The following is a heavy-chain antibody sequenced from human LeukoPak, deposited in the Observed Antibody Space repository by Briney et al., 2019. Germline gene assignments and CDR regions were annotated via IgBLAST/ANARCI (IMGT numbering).Heavy chain of an antibody. J-gene: IGHJ4*02. Sequence: ASVKVSCKVSGHILSELSLHWVRQAPGKGLEWLGGFDPEDGETFYAQKFRGRVTMTEDTSTDTAYMELSSLRSEDTAVYYCATDRPYVWGSFRSGFDYWGQGTLVTVSS. D-gene: IGHD3-16*02. CDR1: GHILSELS. CDR3: ATDRPYVWGSFRSGFDY. V-gene: IGHV1-24*01. CDR2: FDPEDGET.